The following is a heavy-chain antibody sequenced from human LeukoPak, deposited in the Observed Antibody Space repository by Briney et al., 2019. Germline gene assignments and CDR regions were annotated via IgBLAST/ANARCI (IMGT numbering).Heavy chain of an antibody. Sequence: SETLSLTCAVSGYSISSGYYWGWIRQPPGKRLEWIGSIYHTGSTYYNPSLQSRVTISVDTSKNHFSLKLSSVTAADTAVYYCARGGGSSSWSPIDYWGQGTLVTVSS. V-gene: IGHV4-38-2*01. CDR1: GYSISSGYY. CDR3: ARGGGSSSWSPIDY. D-gene: IGHD6-13*01. CDR2: IYHTGST. J-gene: IGHJ4*02.